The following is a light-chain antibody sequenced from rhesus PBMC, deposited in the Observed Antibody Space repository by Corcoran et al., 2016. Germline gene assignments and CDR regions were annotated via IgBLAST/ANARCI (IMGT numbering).Light chain of an antibody. Sequence: DIQMTQSPSSLSASVGDRVTITCRASQGISNWLAWYQKQPRKAPKLLIYRASNLETGVPSRFSGSGSGTDFTLTISRLQPEDIATYYCQQHDNSPFTFGPGTKLDIK. V-gene: IGKV1-69*01. J-gene: IGKJ3*01. CDR3: QQHDNSPFT. CDR2: RAS. CDR1: QGISNW.